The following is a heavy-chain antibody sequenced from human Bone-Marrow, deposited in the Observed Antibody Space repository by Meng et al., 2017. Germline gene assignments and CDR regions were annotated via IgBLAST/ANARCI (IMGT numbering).Heavy chain of an antibody. Sequence: GESLKISCAASGFTFSNSAMSWVRQAPGEGLEWVANIKQDGSEKYYVDSVKGRFTISRDNAKNSLYLQMNSLRAEDTAVYYCARPYSSGWHGCDAFDIWGQGTMVTVSS. V-gene: IGHV3-7*01. J-gene: IGHJ3*02. CDR3: ARPYSSGWHGCDAFDI. CDR2: IKQDGSEK. D-gene: IGHD6-19*01. CDR1: GFTFSNSA.